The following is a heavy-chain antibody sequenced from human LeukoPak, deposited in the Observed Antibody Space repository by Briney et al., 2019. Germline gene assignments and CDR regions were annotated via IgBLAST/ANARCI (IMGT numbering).Heavy chain of an antibody. CDR3: AKGVVGAYDY. CDR2: ISSSGGST. V-gene: IGHV3-23*01. CDR1: GFTFSGYA. Sequence: GGSLRLSCAASGFTFSGYAMSWVRQAPGKGLEWVSAISSSGGSTYYADSVKGRFTISRDNSKNTLYLQMNSLRAEDTAVYYCAKGVVGAYDYWGQGTLVTVSS. J-gene: IGHJ4*02. D-gene: IGHD1-26*01.